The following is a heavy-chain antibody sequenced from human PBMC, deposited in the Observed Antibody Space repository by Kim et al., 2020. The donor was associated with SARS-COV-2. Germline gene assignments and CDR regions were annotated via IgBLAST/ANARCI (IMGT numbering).Heavy chain of an antibody. V-gene: IGHV3-33*05. CDR3: ARDQGTIVGYGDPEGYFDY. D-gene: IGHD4-17*01. CDR2: ISYDGSNK. J-gene: IGHJ4*02. Sequence: GGSLRLSCAASGFTFSSYGMHWVRQAPGKGLEWVAVISYDGSNKYYADSVKGRFTISRDNSKNTLYLQMNSLRAEDTAVYYCARDQGTIVGYGDPEGYFDYWVQGTLVTVSS. CDR1: GFTFSSYG.